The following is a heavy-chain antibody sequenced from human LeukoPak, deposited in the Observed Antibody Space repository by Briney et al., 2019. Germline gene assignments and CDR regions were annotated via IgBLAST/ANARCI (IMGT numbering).Heavy chain of an antibody. CDR2: INHSGST. CDR1: GGSYSGYY. Sequence: SETLSLXCAVYGGSYSGYYWSWIRRPPGKGLEWIGEINHSGSTNYNPSLKSRVTISVDTSKNQFSLKLSSVTAADTAVYYCARAFRHYDFWSGYYPRDAFDIWGQGTMVTVSS. D-gene: IGHD3-3*01. CDR3: ARAFRHYDFWSGYYPRDAFDI. J-gene: IGHJ3*02. V-gene: IGHV4-34*01.